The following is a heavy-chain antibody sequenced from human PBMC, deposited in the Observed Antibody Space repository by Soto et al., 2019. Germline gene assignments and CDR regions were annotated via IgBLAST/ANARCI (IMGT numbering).Heavy chain of an antibody. V-gene: IGHV3-48*01. CDR3: ASLRYFDSQGKRGFPFDP. CDR2: ISSSSSTI. Sequence: EVQLVESGGGLVQPGGSLRLSCAASGFTFSSYSMNWVRQAPGKGLEWVSYISSSSSTIYYADSVKGRFTISRDNAKNSLYLQMNSLRAEDTAVYYCASLRYFDSQGKRGFPFDPWGQGTLVTVSS. J-gene: IGHJ5*02. CDR1: GFTFSSYS. D-gene: IGHD3-9*01.